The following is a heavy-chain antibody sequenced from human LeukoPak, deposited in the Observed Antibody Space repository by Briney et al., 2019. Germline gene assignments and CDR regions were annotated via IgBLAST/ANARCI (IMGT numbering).Heavy chain of an antibody. D-gene: IGHD3-10*01. CDR3: ARAPMVRGVIISYFDY. Sequence: SETLSLTCTVSGGSISSHYWSWIRQPAGKGLEWIGRIYTSGSTNYNPSLKSRVTMSVDTSKNQFSLKLSSVTAADTAVYYCARAPMVRGVIISYFDYWGQGTLVTVSS. J-gene: IGHJ4*02. CDR1: GGSISSHY. CDR2: IYTSGST. V-gene: IGHV4-4*07.